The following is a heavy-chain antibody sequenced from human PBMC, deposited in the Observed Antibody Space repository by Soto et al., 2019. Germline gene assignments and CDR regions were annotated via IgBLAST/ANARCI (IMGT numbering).Heavy chain of an antibody. D-gene: IGHD1-1*01. J-gene: IGHJ6*02. CDR1: GFTVSSNY. CDR3: ARDSPHMETSYYYYGMDV. CDR2: IYSGGST. Sequence: HPGGSLRLSCAASGFTVSSNYMSWVRQAPGKGLEWVSVIYSGGSTYYADSVKGRFTISRDNSKNTLYLQMNSLRAEDTAVYYCARDSPHMETSYYYYGMDVWGQGTTVTVSS. V-gene: IGHV3-53*01.